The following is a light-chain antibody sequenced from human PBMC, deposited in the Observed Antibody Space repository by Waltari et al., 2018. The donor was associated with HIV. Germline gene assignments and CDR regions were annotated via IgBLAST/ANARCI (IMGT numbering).Light chain of an antibody. CDR1: ALSMQY. CDR2: KDS. V-gene: IGLV3-25*03. Sequence: SYELTQPPSLSVSPGQTARITCSGDALSMQYGYWYQQKPGQAPVLVIYKDSERSSGIPERFSGSSSVTTGTLTISGAQAEGEAAYFCQSTDRSGSYIIFGGGTKLTVL. CDR3: QSTDRSGSYII. J-gene: IGLJ2*01.